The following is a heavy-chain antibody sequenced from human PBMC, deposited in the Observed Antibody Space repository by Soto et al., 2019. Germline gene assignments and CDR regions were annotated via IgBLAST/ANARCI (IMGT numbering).Heavy chain of an antibody. Sequence: QVQLQESGPGLVKPSGTLSLTCAVSGGSISSSNWWSWVRQPPGKGLEWIGEIYHSGSTNYNPSLKSRFTTSVDKSKNQFSLKLSSVTAADTAVYYCARDYTVRGVMRYFDYWGQGTLVTVSS. J-gene: IGHJ4*02. CDR1: GGSISSSNW. CDR2: IYHSGST. V-gene: IGHV4-4*02. D-gene: IGHD3-10*01. CDR3: ARDYTVRGVMRYFDY.